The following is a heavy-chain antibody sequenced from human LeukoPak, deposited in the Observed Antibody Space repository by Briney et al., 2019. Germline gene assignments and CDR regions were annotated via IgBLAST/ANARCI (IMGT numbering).Heavy chain of an antibody. Sequence: PGGSLRPSCAASGFTFSSYAMSWVRQAPGKGLEWVSAISGSGGSTYYADSVKGRFTISRDNSKNTLYLQMNSLRAEDTAVYYCAKVPAASNWFDPWGQGTLVTVSS. D-gene: IGHD2-2*01. CDR3: AKVPAASNWFDP. V-gene: IGHV3-23*01. CDR1: GFTFSSYA. J-gene: IGHJ5*02. CDR2: ISGSGGST.